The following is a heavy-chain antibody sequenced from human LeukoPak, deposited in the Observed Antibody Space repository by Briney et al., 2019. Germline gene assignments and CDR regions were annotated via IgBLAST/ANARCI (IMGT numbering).Heavy chain of an antibody. V-gene: IGHV1-8*01. CDR3: ARGRSGYYTGWFDP. J-gene: IGHJ5*02. D-gene: IGHD3-3*01. Sequence: ASVKVSCKASGYTFTSYDINWMRQATGQGLEWMGWMNPNSGNTGYAQKFQGRVTMTRNTSISTAYMELSSLRSGDTAVYYCARGRSGYYTGWFDPWGQGTLVTVSS. CDR1: GYTFTSYD. CDR2: MNPNSGNT.